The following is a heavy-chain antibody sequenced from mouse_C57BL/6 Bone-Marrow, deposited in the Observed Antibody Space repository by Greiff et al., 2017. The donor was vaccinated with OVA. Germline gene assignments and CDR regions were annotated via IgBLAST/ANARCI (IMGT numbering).Heavy chain of an antibody. D-gene: IGHD1-1*01. CDR1: GFTFSSYG. V-gene: IGHV5-6*01. J-gene: IGHJ2*01. CDR2: ISSGGSYT. Sequence: EVQGVESGGDLVKPGGSLKLSCAASGFTFSSYGMSWVRQTPDNRLEWVATISSGGSYTYYPDSVKGRFTISRDNAKNTLYLQMSSLKSEDTAMYYCARHGDYGSFFDYWGQGTTLTVSS. CDR3: ARHGDYGSFFDY.